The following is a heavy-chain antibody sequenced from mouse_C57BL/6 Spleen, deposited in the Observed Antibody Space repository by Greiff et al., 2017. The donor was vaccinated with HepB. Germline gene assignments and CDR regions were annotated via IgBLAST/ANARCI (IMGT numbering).Heavy chain of an antibody. CDR3: AKTGRDYAMDY. CDR1: GYTFTSYW. Sequence: QVHVKQPGAELVRPGSSVKLSCKASGYTFTSYWMDWVKQRPGQGLEWIGNIYPSDSETHYNQKFKDKATLTVDKSSSTAYMQLSSLTSEDSAVYYCAKTGRDYAMDYWGQGTSVTVSS. CDR2: IYPSDSET. J-gene: IGHJ4*01. V-gene: IGHV1-61*01. D-gene: IGHD3-3*01.